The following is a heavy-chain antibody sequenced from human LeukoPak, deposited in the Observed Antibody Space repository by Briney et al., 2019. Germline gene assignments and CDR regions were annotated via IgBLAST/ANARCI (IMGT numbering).Heavy chain of an antibody. CDR1: GGSISSSSYY. CDR3: ARLNMVRGVSFDY. CDR2: IYYSGST. V-gene: IGHV4-39*01. D-gene: IGHD3-10*01. J-gene: IGHJ4*02. Sequence: SETLSLTCTVSGGSISSSSYYWGWIRQPPGKGLEWIGSIYYSGSTHYNPSLKSRVTISVDTSKNQFSLKLSSVTAADTAVYYCARLNMVRGVSFDYWGQGTLVTVSS.